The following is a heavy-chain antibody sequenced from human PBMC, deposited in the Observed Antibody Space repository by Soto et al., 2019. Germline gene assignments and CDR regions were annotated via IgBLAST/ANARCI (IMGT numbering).Heavy chain of an antibody. V-gene: IGHV4-59*01. J-gene: IGHJ5*02. D-gene: IGHD5-18*01. Sequence: SETLSLTCTVSGGSISSYYWSWIRQPPGKGLEWIGYIYYSGSTNYNPSLKSRVAISVYTSKNQFSLKLSSVTAADTAVYYCARGARSAIAYNWFDPWGQGTLVTVSS. CDR1: GGSISSYY. CDR2: IYYSGST. CDR3: ARGARSAIAYNWFDP.